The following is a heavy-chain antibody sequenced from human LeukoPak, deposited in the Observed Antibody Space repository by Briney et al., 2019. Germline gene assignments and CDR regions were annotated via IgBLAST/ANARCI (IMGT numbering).Heavy chain of an antibody. D-gene: IGHD3-3*01. CDR2: MNPNSGNT. Sequence: ASVKVSCKASGYTFTSYDINWVRQATGQGLEWMGWMNPNSGNTGYAQKFQGRVTITRNTSISTAYMELSSLRSEDTAVYYCARSTGSDFWSGYYGRYYYYYMDVWGKGTTVTVSS. CDR3: ARSTGSDFWSGYYGRYYYYYMDV. V-gene: IGHV1-8*03. CDR1: GYTFTSYD. J-gene: IGHJ6*03.